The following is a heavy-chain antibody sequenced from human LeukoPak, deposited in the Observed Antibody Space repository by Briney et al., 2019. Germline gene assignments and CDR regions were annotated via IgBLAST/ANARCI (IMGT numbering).Heavy chain of an antibody. Sequence: QAGGSLRLFCAASGFTFSSYGMHWVRQAPGKGLEWVAVIWYDGSNKYYADSVKGRFTISRDNSKNTLYLQMNSLRAEDTAVYYCAREVEGGAFDIWGQGTMVTVSS. CDR2: IWYDGSNK. J-gene: IGHJ3*02. CDR1: GFTFSSYG. D-gene: IGHD1-1*01. CDR3: AREVEGGAFDI. V-gene: IGHV3-33*01.